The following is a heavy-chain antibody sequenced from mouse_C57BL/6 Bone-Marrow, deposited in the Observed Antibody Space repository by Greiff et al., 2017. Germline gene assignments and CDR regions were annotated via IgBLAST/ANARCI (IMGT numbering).Heavy chain of an antibody. CDR3: ARTGGVRRFDY. Sequence: QVQLQQPGAELVTPGASVKLSCKASGYTFTSYWMHWVQQRPGRGLEWIGRIDPNSGGTKYNEKFKSKATLTVDKPTSTASMQLSSLTSEDSAVXYCARTGGVRRFDYWGQGTTLTVSS. CDR2: IDPNSGGT. CDR1: GYTFTSYW. J-gene: IGHJ2*01. V-gene: IGHV1-72*01. D-gene: IGHD2-14*01.